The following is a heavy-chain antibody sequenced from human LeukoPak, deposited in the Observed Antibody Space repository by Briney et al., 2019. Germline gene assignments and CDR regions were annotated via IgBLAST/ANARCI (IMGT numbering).Heavy chain of an antibody. J-gene: IGHJ4*02. V-gene: IGHV3-23*01. D-gene: IGHD3-10*01. Sequence: GGSLRLSCAASGFTFSSYAMSWVRQAPGKGLEWVSAISGSGGSTYYADSVKGRFTISRDNSKNTLYLQMNSLRAEDTAVYSCAKVTYGSGTYGAFDYWGQGTLVTVSS. CDR3: AKVTYGSGTYGAFDY. CDR2: ISGSGGST. CDR1: GFTFSSYA.